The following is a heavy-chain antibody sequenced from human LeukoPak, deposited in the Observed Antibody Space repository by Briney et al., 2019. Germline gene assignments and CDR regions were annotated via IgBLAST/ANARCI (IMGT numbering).Heavy chain of an antibody. J-gene: IGHJ6*02. CDR2: IYYSGST. CDR1: GGSISSSSYY. CDR3: ARGRGYYHTYYYYGMDV. D-gene: IGHD3-22*01. Sequence: PSETLSLTCTVSGGSISSSSYYWGWIRQPPGKGLEWIGSIYYSGSTYYNPSLKSRVTISVDTSKNQFSLKLSSVTAADTAVYYCARGRGYYHTYYYYGMDVWGQGTTVTVSS. V-gene: IGHV4-39*01.